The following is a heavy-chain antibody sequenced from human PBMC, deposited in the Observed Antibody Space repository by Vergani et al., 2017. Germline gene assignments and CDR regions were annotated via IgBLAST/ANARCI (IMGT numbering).Heavy chain of an antibody. Sequence: EVQLVESGGGLVQPGGSLRLSCSASGFTFSSYAMHWVRQAPGKGLEYVSAISSNGGSTYYADSVKGRFTISRDNSKNTLYLQMSSLRAEDTAVYYCVKDRPPYSGSYSDPYYFDYWGQGTLVTVSS. V-gene: IGHV3-64D*06. D-gene: IGHD1-26*01. CDR1: GFTFSSYA. J-gene: IGHJ4*02. CDR2: ISSNGGST. CDR3: VKDRPPYSGSYSDPYYFDY.